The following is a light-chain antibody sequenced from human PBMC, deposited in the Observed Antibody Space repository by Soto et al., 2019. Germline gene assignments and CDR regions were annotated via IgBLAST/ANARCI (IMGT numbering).Light chain of an antibody. Sequence: DIQMTQSPSSLSASVGDRVTITCRASQSIGYYLNWYQQKPGTAPKLLIYAAYSLQSGVPSRFSGSGSGTDFTLTISSLQPEDFATYYCQQSYSTPQNTFGQGTKLEIK. CDR3: QQSYSTPQNT. V-gene: IGKV1-39*01. J-gene: IGKJ2*01. CDR2: AAY. CDR1: QSIGYY.